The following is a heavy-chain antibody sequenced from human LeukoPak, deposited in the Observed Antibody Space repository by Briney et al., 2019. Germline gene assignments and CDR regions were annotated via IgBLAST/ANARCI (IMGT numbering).Heavy chain of an antibody. Sequence: GGSLRLSCAVSGFPFGSFAMTWVRQAPGKGLEWVSSIGDNGGSTYYADSVKGRFTISRDNSKNTLYLQMTSLRAEDTAVYYCANGHRSGSYDPYWGQGTLVTVSS. J-gene: IGHJ4*02. V-gene: IGHV3-23*01. CDR2: IGDNGGST. D-gene: IGHD3-10*01. CDR1: GFPFGSFA. CDR3: ANGHRSGSYDPY.